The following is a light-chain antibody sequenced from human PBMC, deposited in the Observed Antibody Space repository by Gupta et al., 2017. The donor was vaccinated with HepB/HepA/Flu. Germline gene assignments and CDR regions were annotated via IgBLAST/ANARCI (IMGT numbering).Light chain of an antibody. CDR1: SSNIASNA. J-gene: IGLJ1*01. CDR3: AAWDDSLSVYV. CDR2: SNY. Sequence: GPPGQRTTISCSQSSSNIASNAVYWYQQLPGTAPKLLIYSNYQRPSGVPDRFSGSKSVTSASLAISGLQSEDEADYYCAAWDDSLSVYVFGTGTKVTVL. V-gene: IGLV1-44*01.